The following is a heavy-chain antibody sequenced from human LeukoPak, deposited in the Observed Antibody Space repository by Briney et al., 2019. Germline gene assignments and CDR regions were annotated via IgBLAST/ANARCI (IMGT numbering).Heavy chain of an antibody. Sequence: GASVKVSCKASGYTFTSYGISWVRQAPGQGLEWMGCINAYNGNTNYAQKLQGRVTMTTDTSTSTAYMELRSLRSDDTAVYYCARDLFLLLRGLQPFDYWGQGTPVTVSS. V-gene: IGHV1-18*01. CDR1: GYTFTSYG. D-gene: IGHD2-15*01. J-gene: IGHJ4*02. CDR3: ARDLFLLLRGLQPFDY. CDR2: INAYNGNT.